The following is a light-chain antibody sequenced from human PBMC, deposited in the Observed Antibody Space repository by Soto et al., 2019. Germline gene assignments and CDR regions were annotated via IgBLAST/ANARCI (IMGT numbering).Light chain of an antibody. CDR1: QGFIDY. J-gene: IGKJ1*01. CDR3: QKYNSAPRT. Sequence: DIQMTQSPSSLAASVRVRVTITCRASQGFIDYLAWYQQKPWKAPKLLIYPASTLQSGVPARFSGSGAGTEFTLTITSLQPEDVATYYCQKYNSAPRTLGQGTKVQIK. V-gene: IGKV1-27*01. CDR2: PAS.